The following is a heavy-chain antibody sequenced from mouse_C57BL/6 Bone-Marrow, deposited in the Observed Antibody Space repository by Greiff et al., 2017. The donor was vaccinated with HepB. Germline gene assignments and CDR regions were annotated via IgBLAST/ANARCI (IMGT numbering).Heavy chain of an antibody. CDR1: GFTFSSYA. CDR2: ISDGGSYT. V-gene: IGHV5-4*01. D-gene: IGHD1-3*01. J-gene: IGHJ2*01. Sequence: EVQVVESGGGLVKPGGSLKLSCAASGFTFSSYAMSWVRQTPEKRLEWVATISDGGSYTYYPDNVKGRFTISRDNTKNNLYLQMSHLKSEDTAMYYCATSGYWGQGTTLTVSS. CDR3: ATSGY.